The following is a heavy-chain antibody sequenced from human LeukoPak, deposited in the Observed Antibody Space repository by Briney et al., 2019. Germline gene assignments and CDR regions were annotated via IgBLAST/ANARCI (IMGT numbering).Heavy chain of an antibody. CDR2: IYHSGST. V-gene: IGHV4-4*02. D-gene: IGHD3-3*01. CDR1: GGSISSSNW. Sequence: SETLSLTCAVSGGSISSSNWWSWVRQPPGKGLEWIGEIYHSGSTNYNPSLKSRVTISVDKSKNQFSLKLSSVTAADTAVYYRARDNGFTIFGVACPSGMDVWGQGTTVTVSS. J-gene: IGHJ6*02. CDR3: ARDNGFTIFGVACPSGMDV.